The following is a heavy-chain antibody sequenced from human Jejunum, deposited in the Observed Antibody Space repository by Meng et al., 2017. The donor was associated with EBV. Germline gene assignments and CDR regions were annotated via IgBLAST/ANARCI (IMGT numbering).Heavy chain of an antibody. D-gene: IGHD2-8*02. J-gene: IGHJ4*02. CDR3: ARRTGDYVVGY. CDR1: GGSFSGYY. V-gene: IGHV4-34*02. CDR2: VHFSGIT. Sequence: QVPLQQWGAVLLRPTATLSLTCAVYGGSFSGYYWSWVRQPPGRGLEYIGEVHFSGITNYTPSLKSRVTMSVDASKNQFSLRLTSVTAADTAVYYCARRTGDYVVGYWGQGTLVTVSS.